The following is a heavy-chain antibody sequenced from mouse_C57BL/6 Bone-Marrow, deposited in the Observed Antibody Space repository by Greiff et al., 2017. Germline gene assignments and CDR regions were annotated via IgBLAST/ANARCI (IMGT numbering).Heavy chain of an antibody. Sequence: QVQLQQPGAELVKPGASVKMSCKASGYTFTSYWITWVKQRPGQGLEWIGDIYPGSGSTNYNEKFKSKATLTVDTSSSTAYMQLSSLTSEDSAVYYCAVGDYYGSSLYAMDYWGQGTSVTVSS. D-gene: IGHD1-1*01. CDR2: IYPGSGST. CDR1: GYTFTSYW. CDR3: AVGDYYGSSLYAMDY. J-gene: IGHJ4*01. V-gene: IGHV1-55*01.